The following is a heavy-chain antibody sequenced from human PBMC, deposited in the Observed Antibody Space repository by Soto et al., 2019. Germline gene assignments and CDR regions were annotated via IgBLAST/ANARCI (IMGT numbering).Heavy chain of an antibody. D-gene: IGHD6-19*01. Sequence: EVQLLESGGGLVQPGGSLRLSCAASRFTFSNLAMAWVRQPPGKGLEWVSSISSGSSTYYADSVKGRFTISRDNSKHTLYLHMNPLRAEDTAVYYCAIVEAVDYWGQGTLVTVSS. J-gene: IGHJ4*02. CDR1: RFTFSNLA. V-gene: IGHV3-23*01. CDR2: ISSGSST. CDR3: AIVEAVDY.